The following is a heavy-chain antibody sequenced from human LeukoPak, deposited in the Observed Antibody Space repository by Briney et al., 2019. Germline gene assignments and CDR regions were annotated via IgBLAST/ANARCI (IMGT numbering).Heavy chain of an antibody. CDR3: AKAATQENYYYHYMDV. CDR1: GFTFSSYA. D-gene: IGHD6-25*01. Sequence: GGSLRLSCAASGFTFSSYAMSWVRQAPGKGLEWVSAISGSGGSTYYADSVKGRFTISRDNSKNTLYLQMNSLRAEDTAVYYCAKAATQENYYYHYMDVWGKGTTVTISS. CDR2: ISGSGGST. J-gene: IGHJ6*03. V-gene: IGHV3-23*01.